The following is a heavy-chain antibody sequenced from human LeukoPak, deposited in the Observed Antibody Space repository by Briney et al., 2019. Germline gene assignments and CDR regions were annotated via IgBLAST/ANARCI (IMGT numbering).Heavy chain of an antibody. CDR2: IYYSGST. Sequence: NPSETLSLTCTVSGGSISSSSYYWGWIRQPPGKGLEWIGSIYYSGSTYYNPSLKSRVTISVDTPKDQFSLKLSSVTAADTAVYYCARRRGEANWNLLYYFDYWGQGTLVTVSS. CDR3: ARRRGEANWNLLYYFDY. D-gene: IGHD1-1*01. CDR1: GGSISSSSYY. J-gene: IGHJ4*02. V-gene: IGHV4-39*01.